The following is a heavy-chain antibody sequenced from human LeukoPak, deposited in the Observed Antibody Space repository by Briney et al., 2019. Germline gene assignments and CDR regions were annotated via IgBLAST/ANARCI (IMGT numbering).Heavy chain of an antibody. J-gene: IGHJ2*01. CDR1: GFTVSSNY. Sequence: PGGSLRLSCAASGFTVSSNYMSWVRQAPGKGLEWVSVIYSGGSTYYADSVKGRFTISRDNSKNTLYLQMNSLRAEDTAVYYCARADYGDYRVWYFDLWGRGTLVTVSS. V-gene: IGHV3-53*01. CDR3: ARADYGDYRVWYFDL. CDR2: IYSGGST. D-gene: IGHD4-17*01.